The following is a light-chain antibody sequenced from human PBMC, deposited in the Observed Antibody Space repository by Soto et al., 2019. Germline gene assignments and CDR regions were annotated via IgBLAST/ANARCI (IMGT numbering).Light chain of an antibody. Sequence: DIQMTQSPSTLSASVGDRVTITCLALENINTWLALYQQKPWKAPKLLIYAASRLEGGVPSRFSGSGSGTEFTLTISSLHPDDFATYYCQQYNNWYAFGQGTNLEIK. V-gene: IGKV1-5*01. CDR3: QQYNNWYA. CDR1: ENINTW. CDR2: AAS. J-gene: IGKJ2*01.